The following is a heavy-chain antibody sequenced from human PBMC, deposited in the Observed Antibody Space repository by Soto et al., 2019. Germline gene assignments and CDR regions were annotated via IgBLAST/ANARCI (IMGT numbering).Heavy chain of an antibody. CDR1: GGSISSSSYY. CDR3: ARHRRKKGGDLTAFDI. Sequence: QLQLQESGPGLVKPSETLSLTCTVSGGSISSSSYYWGWIRQPPGKGLEWIGSIYYSGSTYYNPSLKIRVTISVNTSKNQFSLKLSSVTAADTAVYYCARHRRKKGGDLTAFDIWGQGTMVTVSS. CDR2: IYYSGST. J-gene: IGHJ3*02. D-gene: IGHD4-17*01. V-gene: IGHV4-39*01.